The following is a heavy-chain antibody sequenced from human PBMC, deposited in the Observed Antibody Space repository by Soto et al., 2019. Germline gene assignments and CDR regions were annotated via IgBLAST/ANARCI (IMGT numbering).Heavy chain of an antibody. CDR3: ASRIGRYYDILTGPPGWFDP. CDR1: GFTFSGYW. D-gene: IGHD3-9*01. V-gene: IGHV3-74*01. Sequence: LRLSCAASGFTFSGYWMHWVRQAPGKGLVWVSRINSDGSSTSYADSVKGRFTISRDNAKNTLYLQMNSLRAEDTAVYYCASRIGRYYDILTGPPGWFDPWGQGTLVTVSS. CDR2: INSDGSST. J-gene: IGHJ5*02.